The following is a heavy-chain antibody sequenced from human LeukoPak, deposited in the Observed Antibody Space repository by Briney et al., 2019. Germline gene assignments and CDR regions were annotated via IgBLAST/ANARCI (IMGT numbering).Heavy chain of an antibody. Sequence: SQTLSLTCTVSGGSISSGGYYWSWIRQPAGKGLEWIGRIYTSESTNYNPSLKSRVMISVDTSQHQFSLKLNSVTAADTAVYYCARESRERFLGGNYYYYMDVWGKGTTVTVSS. V-gene: IGHV4-61*02. CDR1: GGSISSGGYY. J-gene: IGHJ6*03. CDR2: IYTSEST. CDR3: ARESRERFLGGNYYYYMDV. D-gene: IGHD1-1*01.